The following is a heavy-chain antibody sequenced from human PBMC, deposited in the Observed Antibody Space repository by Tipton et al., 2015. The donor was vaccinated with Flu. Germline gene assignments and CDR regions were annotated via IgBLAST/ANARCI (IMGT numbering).Heavy chain of an antibody. CDR1: GGSISSGGSY. V-gene: IGHV4-31*03. J-gene: IGHJ5*02. CDR2: IYYSGSA. D-gene: IGHD4-11*01. CDR3: ARRDYSNYVSDPKAWFDP. Sequence: TLSLTCTVSGGSISSGGSYWSWIRQHPGKGLEWIAGIYYSGSAYYDPFLESRVTISVDTSKNQFSLKLTPVAAADTAVYYCARRDYSNYVSDPKAWFDPWGQGTLVTVSS.